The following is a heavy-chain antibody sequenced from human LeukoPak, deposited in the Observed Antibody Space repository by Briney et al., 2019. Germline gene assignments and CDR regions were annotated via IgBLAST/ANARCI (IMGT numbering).Heavy chain of an antibody. Sequence: SETLSLTCTVSGGSISSYYGGWIRQPPGKVRDWIGYIYYSGSTNYTPSLKSRVTISVDTSKNQFSLKLSSVTAADTDVYYCARRKGYESSGYYFYYFDYWGQGTLVTVSS. CDR1: GGSISSYY. D-gene: IGHD3-22*01. CDR3: ARRKGYESSGYYFYYFDY. CDR2: IYYSGST. V-gene: IGHV4-59*08. J-gene: IGHJ4*02.